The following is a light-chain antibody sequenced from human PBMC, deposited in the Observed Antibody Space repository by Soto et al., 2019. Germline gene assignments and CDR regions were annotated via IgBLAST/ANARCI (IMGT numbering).Light chain of an antibody. CDR3: QQYGRSPTLFT. V-gene: IGKV3-15*01. CDR2: ATS. J-gene: IGKJ3*01. CDR1: QSVSSN. Sequence: EIVMTQSPATLSVSPGERASLSCRASQSVSSNLAWYQQKPGQTPRLLIYATSTRATGIPARFSGSGSGTEFTLTISSLQSEDFAVYYCQQYGRSPTLFTFGPGTKVD.